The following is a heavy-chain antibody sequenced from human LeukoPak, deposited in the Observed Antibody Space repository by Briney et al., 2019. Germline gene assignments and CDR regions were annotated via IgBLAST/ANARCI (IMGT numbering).Heavy chain of an antibody. CDR3: ARDQSLGYCSGGSCPDPYYYYGMDV. V-gene: IGHV4-4*07. CDR2: IYTSGST. Sequence: SGTLSLTCTVSGGSISSYYWSWIRQPAGKGLEWIGRIYTSGSTNYNPSLKSRVTMSVDTSKNQFSLKLSSVTAADTAVYYCARDQSLGYCSGGSCPDPYYYYGMDVWGQGTTVTVSS. J-gene: IGHJ6*02. D-gene: IGHD2-15*01. CDR1: GGSISSYY.